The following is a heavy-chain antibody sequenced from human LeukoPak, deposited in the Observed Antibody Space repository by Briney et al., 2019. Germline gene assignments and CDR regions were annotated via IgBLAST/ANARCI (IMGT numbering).Heavy chain of an antibody. Sequence: QTLSLTCAISGDSVSSNSAAWNWIRQSPSRGLEWLGSTYYRSKWYNDYAVSVKSRITINPDTSKNQFCLQRNSVTPEDTAVYYCARSRRGSYSVAFDIWGQGTMVTVSS. CDR1: GDSVSSNSAA. CDR2: TYYRSKWYN. D-gene: IGHD1-26*01. CDR3: ARSRRGSYSVAFDI. V-gene: IGHV6-1*01. J-gene: IGHJ3*02.